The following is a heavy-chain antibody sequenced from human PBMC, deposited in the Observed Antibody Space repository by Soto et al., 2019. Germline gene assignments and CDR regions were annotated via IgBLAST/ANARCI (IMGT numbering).Heavy chain of an antibody. CDR3: ARGQDCSTTNCYTGGDYFDY. CDR1: GYSFAGYY. J-gene: IGHJ4*02. Sequence: QVQLVQSGAEVKKPWASVKVSCKASGYSFAGYYIHWVRQAPGQGLEWMGWINPNSGDTNYVEKFQGRVTMTRDTSISTDYMELRSLRSDDTAVFDCARGQDCSTTNCYTGGDYFDYWGQGTLVTVSS. CDR2: INPNSGDT. V-gene: IGHV1-2*02. D-gene: IGHD2-2*02.